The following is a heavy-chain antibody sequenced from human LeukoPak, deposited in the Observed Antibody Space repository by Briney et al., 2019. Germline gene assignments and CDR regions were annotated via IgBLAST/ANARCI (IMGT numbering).Heavy chain of an antibody. J-gene: IGHJ4*02. V-gene: IGHV1-2*02. D-gene: IGHD6-13*01. CDR1: GYTFSGSY. Sequence: AASVKVSCKTSGYTFSGSYIHWVRQAPGQGLEWMGWINPNSGGTNYAQKFQGRVTMTRDTSISTAYMELSRLRSDDTAVYYCARVFIWTSSWYEDYWGQGTLVTVSS. CDR3: ARVFIWTSSWYEDY. CDR2: INPNSGGT.